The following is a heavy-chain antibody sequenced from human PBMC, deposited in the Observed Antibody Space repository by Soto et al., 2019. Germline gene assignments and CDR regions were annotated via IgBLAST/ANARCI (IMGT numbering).Heavy chain of an antibody. CDR1: GYTFTSYG. Sequence: ASVKVSCKASGYTFTSYGISWVRQAPGQGLEWMGWISAYNGNTNYAQKLQGRVTMTTDTSTSTGYMELRSLRSDDTAVYYCASANYGDPNHYFDYWGQGTLVTVSS. V-gene: IGHV1-18*01. CDR3: ASANYGDPNHYFDY. D-gene: IGHD4-17*01. CDR2: ISAYNGNT. J-gene: IGHJ4*02.